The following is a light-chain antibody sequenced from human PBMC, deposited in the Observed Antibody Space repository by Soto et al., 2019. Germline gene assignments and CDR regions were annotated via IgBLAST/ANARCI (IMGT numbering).Light chain of an antibody. V-gene: IGKV1-5*03. CDR3: HQYYTYSWT. Sequence: DIQMTQSPSTLSASVGDTVTITCRAGQGISRWLAWYQQKPGRAPNLLIYEASTLESGVPSRFSGSGSGTEFPLTISSLHPDDFATYYCHQYYTYSWTFGQGTKVEIK. CDR2: EAS. CDR1: QGISRW. J-gene: IGKJ1*01.